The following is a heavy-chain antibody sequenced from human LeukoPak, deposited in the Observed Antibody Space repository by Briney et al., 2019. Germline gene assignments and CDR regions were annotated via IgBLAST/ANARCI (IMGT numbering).Heavy chain of an antibody. CDR2: ISSSSSYI. CDR3: ASSLRAIVGASDAFDI. J-gene: IGHJ3*02. V-gene: IGHV3-21*01. D-gene: IGHD1-26*01. Sequence: GGSLRLSCAASGFTFSSYSMNWVRQAPGKGLEWVSSISSSSSYIYYADSVKGRFTISRDNAKNSLYLQMNSLRAEDTAVYYCASSLRAIVGASDAFDIWGQGTMVTVSS. CDR1: GFTFSSYS.